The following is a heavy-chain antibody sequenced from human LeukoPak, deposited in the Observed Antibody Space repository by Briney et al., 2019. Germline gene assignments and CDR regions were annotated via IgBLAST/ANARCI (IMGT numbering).Heavy chain of an antibody. J-gene: IGHJ6*03. Sequence: RAGGSLRLSCAASGFTFDDYGMSWVRQAPGKGLEWVSGINWNGGSTGYADSVKGRFTISRDNAKNSLYLQMNSLRAEDTALYYCARVEAGTFYYYMDVWGKGTTVTVSS. CDR2: INWNGGST. CDR3: ARVEAGTFYYYMDV. V-gene: IGHV3-20*04. D-gene: IGHD6-13*01. CDR1: GFTFDDYG.